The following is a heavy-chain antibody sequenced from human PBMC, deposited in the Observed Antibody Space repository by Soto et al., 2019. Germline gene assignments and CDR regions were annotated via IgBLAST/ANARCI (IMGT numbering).Heavy chain of an antibody. Sequence: GGSLRLSCAASGFTLSNYAMNWVRQAPGKGLEWVSVISESGGTTYYADSVKGRFTISRDNSKNTLYLQMNSLRAEDTAVYYCAKDARGYYDSILYYFDYWGQGTLVTVSS. V-gene: IGHV3-23*01. CDR3: AKDARGYYDSILYYFDY. J-gene: IGHJ4*02. CDR1: GFTLSNYA. D-gene: IGHD3-22*01. CDR2: ISESGGTT.